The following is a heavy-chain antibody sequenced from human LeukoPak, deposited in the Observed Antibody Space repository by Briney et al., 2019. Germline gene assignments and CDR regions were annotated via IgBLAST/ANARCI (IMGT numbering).Heavy chain of an antibody. CDR3: ARVRKGSSWYLAYYGMDV. V-gene: IGHV1-69*04. J-gene: IGHJ6*02. CDR1: GGTFSSYA. D-gene: IGHD6-13*01. CDR2: IIPILGIA. Sequence: ASVKVSCKASGGTFSSYAISWVRQAPGQGLEWMGRIIPILGIADYAQKFQGRVTITADKSTSTAYMELSSLRSEDTAVYYCARVRKGSSWYLAYYGMDVWGQGTTVTVSS.